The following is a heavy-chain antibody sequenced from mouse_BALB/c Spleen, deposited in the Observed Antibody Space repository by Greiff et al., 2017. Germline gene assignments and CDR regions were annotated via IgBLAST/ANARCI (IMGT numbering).Heavy chain of an antibody. D-gene: IGHD3-3*01. V-gene: IGHV1-7*01. Sequence: QVQLQQSGAELAKPGASVKMSCKASGFTFTSYWMHWVKQRPGQGLEWIGYINPSTGYTEYNQKFKDKATLTADKSSSTAYMQLSSLTSEDSAVYYCARRAFDYWGQGTTLTVSS. CDR3: ARRAFDY. J-gene: IGHJ2*01. CDR1: GFTFTSYW. CDR2: INPSTGYT.